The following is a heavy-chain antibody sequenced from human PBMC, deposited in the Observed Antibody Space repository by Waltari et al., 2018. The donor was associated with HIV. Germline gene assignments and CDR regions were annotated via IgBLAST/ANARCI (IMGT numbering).Heavy chain of an antibody. CDR2: ISSSGSAK. CDR3: ARFGRASYGLDY. D-gene: IGHD1-26*01. J-gene: IGHJ4*02. V-gene: IGHV3-11*04. CDR1: GFTFSDYY. Sequence: QVQLVESGGGLVKPGGSLRLSCAASGFTFSDYYMSWIRQAPGKGLELVSYISSSGSAKYYADSVKGRFTISRDNAKKSVYLEINSLRVEDTAVYYCARFGRASYGLDYWGQGTLVTVSS.